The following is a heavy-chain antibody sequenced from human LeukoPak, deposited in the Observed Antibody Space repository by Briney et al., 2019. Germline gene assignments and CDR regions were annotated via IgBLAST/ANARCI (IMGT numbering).Heavy chain of an antibody. CDR2: IYYSGTT. V-gene: IGHV4-59*01. CDR3: ARGVYIAAAQYGY. CDR1: GGSFSGYY. J-gene: IGHJ4*02. D-gene: IGHD6-13*01. Sequence: SETLSLTCAVSGGSFSGYYWTWIRQPPGKGLEWIGYIYYSGTTNYNPSLKSRVTISVDTSKNQFSLKLRSVTAADTAVYYCARGVYIAAAQYGYWGQGTLVTVSS.